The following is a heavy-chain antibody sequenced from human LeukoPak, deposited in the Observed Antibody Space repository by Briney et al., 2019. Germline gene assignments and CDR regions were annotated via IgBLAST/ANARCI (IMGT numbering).Heavy chain of an antibody. CDR3: AKEWKSYYDSSSFDY. CDR2: ISGSGGTT. CDR1: GFTFNTYA. V-gene: IGHV3-23*01. D-gene: IGHD3-22*01. J-gene: IGHJ4*02. Sequence: PGGSLRLSCAASGFTFNTYAMSWVRQAPGKGLEWVSAISGSGGTTYYADSVKGRFTISRDNSKNTLYLQMNSLRVDDTAVYFCAKEWKSYYDSSSFDYWGQGTLVTVSS.